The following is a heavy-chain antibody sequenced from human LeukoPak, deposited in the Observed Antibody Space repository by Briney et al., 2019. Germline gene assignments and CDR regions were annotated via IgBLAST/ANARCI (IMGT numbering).Heavy chain of an antibody. V-gene: IGHV3-48*03. J-gene: IGHJ4*02. CDR1: GFTFSTYE. CDR3: AATYYYDGSGDY. Sequence: GGTLRLSCAASGFTFSTYEMNWVRQAPGKGLEWVSYISSTGSNIYYADSVKGRFTISRDNAKNSLYLLMNSLRTEDTAVYYCAATYYYDGSGDYWGQGTLVTVSS. D-gene: IGHD3-22*01. CDR2: ISSTGSNI.